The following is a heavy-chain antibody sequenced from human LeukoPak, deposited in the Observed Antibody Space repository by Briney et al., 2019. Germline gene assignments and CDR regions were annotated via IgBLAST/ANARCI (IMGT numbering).Heavy chain of an antibody. CDR2: IYHSGST. D-gene: IGHD2-21*01. J-gene: IGHJ3*02. CDR3: ARGLIVGAFDI. Sequence: PSETLSLTCTVSGYSISSGYYWGWIRQPPGKGLEWIGSIYHSGSTYYNPSLKSRVTISVDTSKNQFSLKLSSVTAADTAVYYCARGLIVGAFDIWGQGTMVTVSS. V-gene: IGHV4-38-2*02. CDR1: GYSISSGYY.